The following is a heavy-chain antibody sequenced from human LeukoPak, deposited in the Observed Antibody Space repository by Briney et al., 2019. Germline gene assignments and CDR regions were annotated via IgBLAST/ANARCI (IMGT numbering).Heavy chain of an antibody. V-gene: IGHV3-53*01. J-gene: IGHJ6*02. CDR2: IYSGGST. D-gene: IGHD5-12*01. CDR1: GFTVSSNY. CDR3: ARDRSVYIERYYGMDV. Sequence: GGSLGLSCAASGFTVSSNYMSWVRQAPGKGLEWVSVIYSGGSTYNADSVKGRFTIPRDNSKNTLYLQMNSLRAEDTAVYYCARDRSVYIERYYGMDVWGQGTTVTVSS.